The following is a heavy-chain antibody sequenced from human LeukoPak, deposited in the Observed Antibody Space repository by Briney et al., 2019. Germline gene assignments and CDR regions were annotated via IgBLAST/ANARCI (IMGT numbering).Heavy chain of an antibody. J-gene: IGHJ4*02. V-gene: IGHV1-24*01. CDR2: FDPEDGET. CDR3: ATPNRNSSSWGGFDY. D-gene: IGHD6-13*01. CDR1: GYTLTELS. Sequence: ASVKVSCKVSGYTLTELSMHWVRQAPGKGLEWVGGFDPEDGETIYAQKFQGRVTMTEDTSTDTAYMELSSLRSEDTAVYYCATPNRNSSSWGGFDYWGQGTLVTVSS.